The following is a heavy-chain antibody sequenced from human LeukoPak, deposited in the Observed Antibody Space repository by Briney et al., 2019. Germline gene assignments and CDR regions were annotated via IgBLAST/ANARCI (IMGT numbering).Heavy chain of an antibody. J-gene: IGHJ4*02. CDR3: ARSPPGRTNWNYYDY. CDR2: IGPIGVYT. D-gene: IGHD1-1*01. Sequence: GRSLRLSCAASGFTFSDYAMHWVPQAPGKGLEFVSVIGPIGVYTYYANSVKGRFTISRDNSKSTVSLQMGSLRDEDMAVYYCARSPPGRTNWNYYDYWGRGTLVTVSS. CDR1: GFTFSDYA. V-gene: IGHV3-64*01.